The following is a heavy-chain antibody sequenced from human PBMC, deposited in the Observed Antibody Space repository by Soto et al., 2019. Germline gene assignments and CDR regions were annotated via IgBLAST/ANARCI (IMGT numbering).Heavy chain of an antibody. Sequence: GGSLRLSCAASGFTFSSYAMHWVHQAPGKGLEWGAVISYDGSNKYYADSVKGRFTISRDNSKNTLYLQMNSLRAEDTAVYYCASNSRRYSSSWIYGMDVWGQGTTVTVS. CDR3: ASNSRRYSSSWIYGMDV. V-gene: IGHV3-30-3*01. D-gene: IGHD6-13*01. CDR2: ISYDGSNK. CDR1: GFTFSSYA. J-gene: IGHJ6*02.